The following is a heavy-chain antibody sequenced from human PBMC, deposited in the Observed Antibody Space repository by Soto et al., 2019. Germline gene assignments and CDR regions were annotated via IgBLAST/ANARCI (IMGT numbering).Heavy chain of an antibody. V-gene: IGHV3-23*01. CDR3: AKDQPSSGWYYYYGMDV. J-gene: IGHJ6*02. CDR2: ISGSGGST. Sequence: HPGGSLRLSCAASGFTFSSYAMSWVRQAPGKGLEWVSAISGSGGSTYYADSVKGRFTISRDNSKNTLYLQMNSLRAEDTAVYYCAKDQPSSGWYYYYGMDVWGQGTTVTVSS. CDR1: GFTFSSYA. D-gene: IGHD6-19*01.